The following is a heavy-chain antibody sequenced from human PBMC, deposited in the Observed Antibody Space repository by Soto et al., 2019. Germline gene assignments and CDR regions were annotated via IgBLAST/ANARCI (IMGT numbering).Heavy chain of an antibody. Sequence: SVKVSCKASGGTFSSYAISWVRQAPGQGLEWMGGVIPIFGTANYAQKFQGRVTITADESTSTAYMELSSLRSEDTAVYYCAREIAAAGDYYYYGMDVWGQGTTVTVSS. V-gene: IGHV1-69*13. CDR1: GGTFSSYA. J-gene: IGHJ6*02. CDR3: AREIAAAGDYYYYGMDV. CDR2: VIPIFGTA. D-gene: IGHD6-13*01.